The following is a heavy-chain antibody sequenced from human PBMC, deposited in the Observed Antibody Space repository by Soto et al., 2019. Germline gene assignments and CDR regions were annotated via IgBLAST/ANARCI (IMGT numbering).Heavy chain of an antibody. V-gene: IGHV4-30-2*01. CDR1: GGSISSGGYS. Sequence: SETLSLTCAVSGGSISSGGYSWSWIRQPPGKGLEWIGYIYHSGSTYYNPSLKSRVTISVDRSKNQFSLKLSSVTAADTAVYYCAVGDSSGYYSYYFDYWGQGTLVTVSS. D-gene: IGHD3-22*01. CDR2: IYHSGST. J-gene: IGHJ4*02. CDR3: AVGDSSGYYSYYFDY.